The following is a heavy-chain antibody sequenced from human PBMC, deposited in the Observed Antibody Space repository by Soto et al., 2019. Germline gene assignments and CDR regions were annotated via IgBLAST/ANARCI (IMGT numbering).Heavy chain of an antibody. CDR3: ARDSNPTSLDPAYGMDV. J-gene: IGHJ6*02. CDR2: INPNSGGT. CDR1: RYTFTGYY. Sequence: GASVKVSCKASRYTFTGYYMHWVRQAPGQGLEWMGWINPNSGGTNYAQKFQGWVTMTRDTSISTAYMELSRLRSDDTAVYYCARDSNPTSLDPAYGMDVWGQGTTVTVSS. D-gene: IGHD2-2*01. V-gene: IGHV1-2*04.